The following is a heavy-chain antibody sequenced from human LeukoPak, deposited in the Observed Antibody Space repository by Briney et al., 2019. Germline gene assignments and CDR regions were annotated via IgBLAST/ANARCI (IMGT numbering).Heavy chain of an antibody. D-gene: IGHD2-21*02. V-gene: IGHV1-2*02. CDR3: AREWGVVTAIADAFDI. Sequence: ASVKVSCKASGYTFTGYYIHWVRQAPGQGLEWMGWINPNSGGTNYAQKFQGRVTMTRDTSISTAYMELSRLRSDDTAVYYCAREWGVVTAIADAFDIWGQGTMVTVSS. J-gene: IGHJ3*02. CDR2: INPNSGGT. CDR1: GYTFTGYY.